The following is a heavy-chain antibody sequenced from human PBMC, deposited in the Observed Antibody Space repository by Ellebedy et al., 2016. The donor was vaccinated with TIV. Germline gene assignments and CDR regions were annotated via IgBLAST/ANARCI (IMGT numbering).Heavy chain of an antibody. Sequence: PGGSLRLSCAASGFTFSIYAMGWVRQAPGKGLEWVSTISRNGGGTYYAGSVEGRFTISRDNSKNTLYLQMNILRAEDTAVYYCATHTLMVPSWGPGTLVTVSS. CDR1: GFTFSIYA. CDR2: ISRNGGGT. V-gene: IGHV3-23*01. J-gene: IGHJ5*02. D-gene: IGHD2-8*01. CDR3: ATHTLMVPS.